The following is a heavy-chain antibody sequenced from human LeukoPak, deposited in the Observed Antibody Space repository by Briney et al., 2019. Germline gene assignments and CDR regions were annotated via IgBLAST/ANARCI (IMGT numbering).Heavy chain of an antibody. J-gene: IGHJ4*02. Sequence: GGSLRLSCAASGFTFSSNWMSWVRQAPGKGLEWVANIKQDGSEKYYVDSVKGRFTISRDNAKNSLYLQMNSLRAEDTAVFFCARGGGGATFYWGQGTLVTVSS. D-gene: IGHD1-26*01. CDR2: IKQDGSEK. CDR1: GFTFSSNW. V-gene: IGHV3-7*01. CDR3: ARGGGGATFY.